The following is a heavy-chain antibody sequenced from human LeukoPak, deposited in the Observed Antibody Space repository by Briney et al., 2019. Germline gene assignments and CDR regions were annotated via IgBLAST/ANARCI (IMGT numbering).Heavy chain of an antibody. CDR3: AKASSYGGNHNWFDP. V-gene: IGHV3-30*18. D-gene: IGHD4-23*01. CDR1: GFTFSSYG. J-gene: IGHJ5*02. Sequence: GGSLRLSCAASGFTFSSYGMHWVRQAPGKGLEWVAVISYDGSNKYYADSVKGRFTISRDNSKNTLYLQMNSLRAEDTAVYYCAKASSYGGNHNWFDPWGQGTLVTVSS. CDR2: ISYDGSNK.